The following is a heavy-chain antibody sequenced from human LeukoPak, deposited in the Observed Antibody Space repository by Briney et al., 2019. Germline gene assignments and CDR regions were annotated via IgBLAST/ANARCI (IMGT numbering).Heavy chain of an antibody. Sequence: SETLSLTCAVYGGSFSGYYWSWIRQPPGKGLGWIGEINHSGSTNYNPSLKSRVTISVDTSKNQFSLKLSSVTAADTAVYYCARGVVRGVNPYYYYYGMDVWGQGTTVTVSS. CDR3: ARGVVRGVNPYYYYYGMDV. CDR1: GGSFSGYY. V-gene: IGHV4-34*01. CDR2: INHSGST. J-gene: IGHJ6*02. D-gene: IGHD3-10*01.